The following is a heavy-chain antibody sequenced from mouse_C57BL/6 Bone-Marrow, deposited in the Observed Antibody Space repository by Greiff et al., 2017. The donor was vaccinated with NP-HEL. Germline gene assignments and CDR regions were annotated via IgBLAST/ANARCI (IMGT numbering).Heavy chain of an antibody. Sequence: QVQLQQSGAELVRPGTSVKVSCKASGYAFTNYLIEWVKQRPGQGLEWIGVIDPGSGGTNSNEKFKGKATLTADKSSSTAYMQLSSLTSEDSAVYFCAREGYYGSSDAMDYWGQGTSVTVSS. CDR3: AREGYYGSSDAMDY. CDR2: IDPGSGGT. J-gene: IGHJ4*01. D-gene: IGHD1-1*01. CDR1: GYAFTNYL. V-gene: IGHV1-54*01.